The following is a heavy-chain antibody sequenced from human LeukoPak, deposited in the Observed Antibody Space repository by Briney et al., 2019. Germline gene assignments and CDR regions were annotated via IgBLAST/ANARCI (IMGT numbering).Heavy chain of an antibody. V-gene: IGHV1-18*01. CDR3: ARAVGGAYGDERDWFDP. J-gene: IGHJ5*02. D-gene: IGHD4-17*01. Sequence: ASVKVSCKASGYTFTSYGINWVRQAPGQGLEWMGWISAYNGNTNYAQKLQGRVTMTTDTSTSTAYMELSRLRSDDTAVYYCARAVGGAYGDERDWFDPWGQGTLVTVSS. CDR1: GYTFTSYG. CDR2: ISAYNGNT.